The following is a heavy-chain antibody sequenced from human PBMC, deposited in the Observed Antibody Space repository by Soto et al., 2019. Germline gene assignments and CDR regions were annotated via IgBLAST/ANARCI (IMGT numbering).Heavy chain of an antibody. CDR2: TSYSGST. CDR1: GGSISSGGYY. D-gene: IGHD6-13*01. J-gene: IGHJ4*02. Sequence: QVQLQESGPGLVKPSQTLSLTCTVSGGSISSGGYYWSWIRQHPGKGLERIGYTSYSGSTYYNPSLNSRVTIXVXTXXNQFSLKLSSVTAADTAVYYCAGSFGVAAAGPFDYWGQGTLVTVSS. CDR3: AGSFGVAAAGPFDY. V-gene: IGHV4-31*03.